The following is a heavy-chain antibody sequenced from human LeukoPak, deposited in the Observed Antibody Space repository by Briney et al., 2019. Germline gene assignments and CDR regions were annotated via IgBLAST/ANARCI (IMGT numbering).Heavy chain of an antibody. CDR1: GFTFDDYV. Sequence: PGVSLRLSCAASGFTFDDYVMNWVRQAPGKGLEWVSGISWNSGTISYADSVMGRFTISRDNAKNSLYLQMNSLRAEDTALYYCVKGAAYHLGDAFDIWGQGTMVNFSS. D-gene: IGHD2-15*01. J-gene: IGHJ3*02. V-gene: IGHV3-9*01. CDR3: VKGAAYHLGDAFDI. CDR2: ISWNSGTI.